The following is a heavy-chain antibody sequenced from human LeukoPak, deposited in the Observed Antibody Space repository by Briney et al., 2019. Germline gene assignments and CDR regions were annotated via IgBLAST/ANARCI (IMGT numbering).Heavy chain of an antibody. D-gene: IGHD3-22*01. J-gene: IGHJ5*01. CDR1: GFTFSNSA. Sequence: PGGSLRLSCAASGFTFSNSAMHWVRQAPGKGLEWVAFIRYDGSDKYYADSVKGRFTLSRDNSKNTVYLQMNSLRADDTAVYYCAKDSGYYDSSGPDSWGQGTLVTVSS. CDR3: AKDSGYYDSSGPDS. V-gene: IGHV3-30*02. CDR2: IRYDGSDK.